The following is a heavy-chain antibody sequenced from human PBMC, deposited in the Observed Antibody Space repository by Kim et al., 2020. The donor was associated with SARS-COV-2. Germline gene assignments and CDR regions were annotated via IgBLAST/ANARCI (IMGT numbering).Heavy chain of an antibody. CDR1: GFTFSTYD. CDR3: ARDRGTDGFYGMDV. J-gene: IGHJ6*02. CDR2: IGTAGDT. D-gene: IGHD3-10*01. V-gene: IGHV3-13*01. Sequence: GGSLRLSCAASGFTFSTYDMHWVRQAKGKGLEWVSTIGTAGDTFYRDSVKGRFTISRENAKNALYLQMNSLGAGDTAVYYCARDRGTDGFYGMDVWGHGTPVTVSS.